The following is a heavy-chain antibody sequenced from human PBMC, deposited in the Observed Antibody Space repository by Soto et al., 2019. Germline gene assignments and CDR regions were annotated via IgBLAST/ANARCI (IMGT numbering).Heavy chain of an antibody. CDR2: ISAYNGNT. D-gene: IGHD5-18*01. CDR3: ARVKDTAMAGYYYYGMDV. CDR1: GYTFTSYG. V-gene: IGHV1-18*01. Sequence: GASVKVSCKASGYTFTSYGISWVRQAPGQGLEWMGWISAYNGNTNYAQKLQGRVTMTTDKSTSTAYMELSSLRSEYTAVYYCARVKDTAMAGYYYYGMDVWGQGTTVTVSS. J-gene: IGHJ6*02.